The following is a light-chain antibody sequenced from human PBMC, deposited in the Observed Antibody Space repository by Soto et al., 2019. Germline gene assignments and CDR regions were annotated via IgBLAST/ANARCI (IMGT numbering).Light chain of an antibody. CDR1: SSDVGRYNY. CDR3: SSYTGSSTLVV. CDR2: DVS. Sequence: QSALTQPASVSGSPGQSITISCTGTSSDVGRYNYVSWYQQHPGKAPKLMIYDVSNRPSGVSNRFSGSKSGNTASLTISGLQAEDEADYFCSSYTGSSTLVVFGGGTKVTVL. V-gene: IGLV2-14*01. J-gene: IGLJ2*01.